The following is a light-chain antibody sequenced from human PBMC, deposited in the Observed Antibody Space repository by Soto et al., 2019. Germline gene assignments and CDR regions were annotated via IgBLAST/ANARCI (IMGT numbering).Light chain of an antibody. CDR1: LSNIGSNT. Sequence: QSALTQPPSASGTPGQRVTLSCSGSLSNIGSNTVHWYQQLPGTAPKLLIYTLNQRPSGVPDRFSGSKSGTSASLAISGLQSDDEADYYCAAWDDSLNAYVFGAGTKLTVL. CDR3: AAWDDSLNAYV. J-gene: IGLJ1*01. V-gene: IGLV1-44*01. CDR2: TLN.